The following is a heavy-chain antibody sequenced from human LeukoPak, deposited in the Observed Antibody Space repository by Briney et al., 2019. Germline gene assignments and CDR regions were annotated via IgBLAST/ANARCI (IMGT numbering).Heavy chain of an antibody. CDR1: GYTFTNYY. Sequence: ASVKVSCKASGYTFTNYYMHWVRQATGQGLEWMGWMNPNSGNTGYAQKFQGRVTMTRNTSISTAYMELSSLRSEDTAVYYCARGARTTVTNYYYYGMDVWGQGTTVTVSS. V-gene: IGHV1-8*02. D-gene: IGHD4-17*01. CDR3: ARGARTTVTNYYYYGMDV. J-gene: IGHJ6*02. CDR2: MNPNSGNT.